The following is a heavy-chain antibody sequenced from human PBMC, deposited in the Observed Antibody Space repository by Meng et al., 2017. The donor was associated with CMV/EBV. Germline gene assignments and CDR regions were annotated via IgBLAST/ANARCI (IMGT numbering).Heavy chain of an antibody. J-gene: IGHJ6*02. CDR1: GYTFTGYY. CDR3: ARVRRATAYYGMDV. D-gene: IGHD5-24*01. Sequence: ASVKVSCKPSGYTFTGYYIHWVRQAPGQGLEWMGWINPNTGGTNSPQKFQGRVTMTRDTSISTASMELSRLRSDDTAMYYCARVRRATAYYGMDVWGQGTTVTVSS. V-gene: IGHV1-2*02. CDR2: INPNTGGT.